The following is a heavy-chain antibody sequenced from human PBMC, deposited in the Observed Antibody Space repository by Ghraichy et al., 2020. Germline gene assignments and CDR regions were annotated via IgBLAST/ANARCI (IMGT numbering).Heavy chain of an antibody. D-gene: IGHD4-23*01. CDR2: ITSSGRSI. V-gene: IGHV3-48*02. J-gene: IGHJ6*02. CDR3: ARGSKVVRFFYYDGMDV. Sequence: GGSLRLSCVGSGFTFSGYSMNWVRQSPGKGLEWVSYITSSGRSIFYADSVKGRFTISRDNAHSSLSLQMNGLRDEDTAVYYCARGSKVVRFFYYDGMDVWGQGTAVTVSS. CDR1: GFTFSGYS.